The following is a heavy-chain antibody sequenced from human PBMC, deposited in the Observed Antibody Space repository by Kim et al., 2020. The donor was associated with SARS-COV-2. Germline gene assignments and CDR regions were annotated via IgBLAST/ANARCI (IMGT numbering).Heavy chain of an antibody. D-gene: IGHD6-19*01. CDR2: IRGSGEST. Sequence: GGSLRLSCAASGFTFNIYAMSWVRQAPGKGLEWVSGIRGSGESTTYADSVKGRFTISRDNSKNTLYLQMDRLRVDDTPLYYCAEIYSGSSGWFEYFQHCGQGTLVNVSS. CDR1: GFTFNIYA. J-gene: IGHJ1*01. CDR3: AEIYSGSSGWFEYFQH. V-gene: IGHV3-23*01.